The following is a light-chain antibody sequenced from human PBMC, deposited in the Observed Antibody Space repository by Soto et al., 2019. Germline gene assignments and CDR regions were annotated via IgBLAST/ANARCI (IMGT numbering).Light chain of an antibody. J-gene: IGLJ3*02. CDR2: SGH. Sequence: QSVLTQPPSASGTPGQRVTISCSGSASNIGGNTVSWYQQLPGTAPKLLIYSGHQRASGVPDRFSAAKSGASASLAISGLQSEDEADYYCAAWDESLNGQVFGGGTKLTVL. V-gene: IGLV1-44*01. CDR1: ASNIGGNT. CDR3: AAWDESLNGQV.